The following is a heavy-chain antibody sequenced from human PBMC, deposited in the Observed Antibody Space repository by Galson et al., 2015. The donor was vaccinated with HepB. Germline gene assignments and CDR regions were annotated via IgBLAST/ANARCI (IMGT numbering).Heavy chain of an antibody. V-gene: IGHV3-7*03. J-gene: IGHJ4*02. D-gene: IGHD3-16*02. CDR3: AGDGLSDGAGH. Sequence: SLRLSCAVSGLTFRNYWMGWVRQAPGKGLEWVANINQDGSDKYYGDSVKGRFTISRDNARDSVYLQVNSLRAEDTAVYYCAGDGLSDGAGHWGQGTLVTVSS. CDR2: INQDGSDK. CDR1: GLTFRNYW.